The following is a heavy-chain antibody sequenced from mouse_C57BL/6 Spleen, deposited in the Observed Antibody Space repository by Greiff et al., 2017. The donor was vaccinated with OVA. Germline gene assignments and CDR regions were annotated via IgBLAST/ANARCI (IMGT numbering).Heavy chain of an antibody. D-gene: IGHD2-4*01. V-gene: IGHV1-59*01. J-gene: IGHJ4*01. CDR1: GYTFTSYW. Sequence: QVQLQHPGAELVRPGTSVKLSCKASGYTFTSYWMHWVKQRPGQGLEWIGVIDPSDSYTNYNHKFKGKATLTVDTSSSTAYMQLSSLTSEDSAVYYCARGDYDYPFYAMDYWGQGTSVTVSS. CDR2: IDPSDSYT. CDR3: ARGDYDYPFYAMDY.